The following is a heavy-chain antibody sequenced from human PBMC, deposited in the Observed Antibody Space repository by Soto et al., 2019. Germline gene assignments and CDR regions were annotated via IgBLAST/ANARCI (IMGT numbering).Heavy chain of an antibody. J-gene: IGHJ4*02. CDR1: GGTFSSYT. CDR3: ARGLTQRGVFDY. V-gene: IGHV1-69*02. D-gene: IGHD2-15*01. Sequence: QVQLVQSGAEVKKPGSSVKVSCKASGGTFSSYTISWVRQAPGQGLEWMGRIIPILGIANYAQKFQGRVTITADKSTSTAYMELSSLISEDTAVYYCARGLTQRGVFDYWGQGTLVTVSS. CDR2: IIPILGIA.